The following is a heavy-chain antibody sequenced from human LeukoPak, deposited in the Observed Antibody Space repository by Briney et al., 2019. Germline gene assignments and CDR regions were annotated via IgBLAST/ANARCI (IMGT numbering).Heavy chain of an antibody. CDR3: ARVPHHYGARDY. D-gene: IGHD4-17*01. V-gene: IGHV4-34*01. J-gene: IGHJ4*02. Sequence: SETLSLTCAVYGGSFGGYYWSWIRQPPGKGLEWIGEINHSGSTNYNPSLKSRVTISVDTSKNQFSLKLSSVTAADTAVYYCARVPHHYGARDYWGQGTLVTVSS. CDR1: GGSFGGYY. CDR2: INHSGST.